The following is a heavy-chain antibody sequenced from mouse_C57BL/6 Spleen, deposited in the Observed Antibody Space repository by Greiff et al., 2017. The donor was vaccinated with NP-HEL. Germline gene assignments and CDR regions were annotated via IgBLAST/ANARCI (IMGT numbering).Heavy chain of an antibody. V-gene: IGHV1-64*01. CDR1: GYTFTSYW. CDR2: IHPNSGST. Sequence: VQLQQSGAELVKPGASVKLSCKASGYTFTSYWMHWVKQRPGQGLEWIGMIHPNSGSTNYNEKFKSKATLTVDKSSSTAYMQLSSLTSEDSAVYYCARVIYYGNYFAMDYWGQGTSVTVSS. CDR3: ARVIYYGNYFAMDY. J-gene: IGHJ4*01. D-gene: IGHD2-1*01.